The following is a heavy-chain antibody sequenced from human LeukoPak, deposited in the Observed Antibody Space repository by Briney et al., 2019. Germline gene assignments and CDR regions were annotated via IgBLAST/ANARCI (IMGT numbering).Heavy chain of an antibody. CDR1: GGSISSYY. Sequence: PSETLSLTCTVSGGSISSYYWSWIRQPPGKGLELIGYIYDSGSTNYNPSLKSRVTISVDTSKNQFSLKLSSVTAADTAVYYCARVYYDSSNYYYVLSWGQGTLVTVSS. V-gene: IGHV4-59*01. CDR2: IYDSGST. J-gene: IGHJ4*02. CDR3: ARVYYDSSNYYYVLS. D-gene: IGHD3-22*01.